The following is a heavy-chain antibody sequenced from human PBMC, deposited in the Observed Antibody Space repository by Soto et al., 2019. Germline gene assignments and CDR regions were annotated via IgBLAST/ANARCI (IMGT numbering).Heavy chain of an antibody. J-gene: IGHJ6*02. CDR3: GKDTLDCSGGDCPLYYYYGMDV. D-gene: IGHD2-21*02. V-gene: IGHV3-30*18. CDR1: GFTFRSYG. CDR2: ISNDGAKK. Sequence: QVQLVESGGGVVQPGRSLRLSCAAPGFTFRSYGMHWVRQAPGKGLEWLAVISNDGAKKYLADSVKGRLTISRDNSRNTLYLQMNSLSAGDTAVYYCGKDTLDCSGGDCPLYYYYGMDVWGQGTTVTVSS.